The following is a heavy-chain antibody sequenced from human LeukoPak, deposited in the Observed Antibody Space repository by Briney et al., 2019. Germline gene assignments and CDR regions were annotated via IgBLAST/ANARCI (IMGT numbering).Heavy chain of an antibody. D-gene: IGHD4-23*01. Sequence: PSETLSLTCTVSGGSISSSSYYWGWIRQPPGKGLERLGSIYYSGSTYYNPSLKSRVTISVDTSKNQFSLKLSSVTAADTAVYYCARGSNSPYYFDYWGQGTLVTVSS. CDR2: IYYSGST. CDR1: GGSISSSSYY. CDR3: ARGSNSPYYFDY. J-gene: IGHJ4*02. V-gene: IGHV4-39*01.